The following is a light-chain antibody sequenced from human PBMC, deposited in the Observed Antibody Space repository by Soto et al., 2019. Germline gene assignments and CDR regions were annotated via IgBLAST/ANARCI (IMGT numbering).Light chain of an antibody. CDR3: NSYTSTFTWV. Sequence: QSALTQPASVSGSPGQSITISCTGTSSEVGGHNFVSWYQQHPGKAPKLMIYEVTNRPSGVSDRFSGSKSGNTASLTISGLQAEDEADYYCNSYTSTFTWVFGGGTKLTVL. CDR2: EVT. CDR1: SSEVGGHNF. J-gene: IGLJ2*01. V-gene: IGLV2-14*01.